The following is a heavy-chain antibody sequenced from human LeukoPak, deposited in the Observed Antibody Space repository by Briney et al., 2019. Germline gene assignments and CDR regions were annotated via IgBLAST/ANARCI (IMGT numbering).Heavy chain of an antibody. CDR2: ITTTAEST. CDR1: GFTFSDFA. Sequence: GGSLRLSCAATGFTFSDFAMSWVRQSPGTGLEWVSSITTTAESTYYADSVKGRFTISRDNSGSTLHLQMNSLRIEDSAVYYCAKRLSRGYFGKLIFDYWGQGALVTASS. D-gene: IGHD3-9*01. V-gene: IGHV3-23*01. J-gene: IGHJ4*02. CDR3: AKRLSRGYFGKLIFDY.